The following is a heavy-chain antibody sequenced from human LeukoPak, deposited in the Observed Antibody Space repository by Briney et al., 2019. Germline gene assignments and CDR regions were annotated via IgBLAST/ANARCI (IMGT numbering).Heavy chain of an antibody. CDR2: ISPYNENR. V-gene: IGHV1-18*01. CDR3: AREESIGRYQFLHDY. Sequence: GASVKVSCKASGYTFIRNGISWVRQAPGQGLEWMGWISPYNENRKYLQKLQGRVTLSTDTSTSTAYMELRSLTSDDTAVYYCAREESIGRYQFLHDYWGQGNLVTVSS. D-gene: IGHD1-26*01. J-gene: IGHJ4*02. CDR1: GYTFIRNG.